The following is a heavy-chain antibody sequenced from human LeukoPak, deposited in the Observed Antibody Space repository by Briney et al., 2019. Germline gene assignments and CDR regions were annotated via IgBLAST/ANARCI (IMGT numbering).Heavy chain of an antibody. CDR2: ISYDGSNK. J-gene: IGHJ5*02. CDR3: AKDRGQQWLVDWFDP. Sequence: GGSLRLSCAASGFTFSSYGMHWVRQAPGKGLEWVAVISYDGSNKYYADSVKGRFTISRDSSKNTLYLQMNSLRAEDTAVYYCAKDRGQQWLVDWFDPWGQGTLVTVSS. D-gene: IGHD6-19*01. CDR1: GFTFSSYG. V-gene: IGHV3-30*18.